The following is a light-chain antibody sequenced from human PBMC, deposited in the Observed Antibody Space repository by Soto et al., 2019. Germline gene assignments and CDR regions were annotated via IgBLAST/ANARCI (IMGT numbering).Light chain of an antibody. CDR2: GAS. V-gene: IGKV3-20*01. CDR3: QNYNRAPWT. Sequence: VVARSPGTLSLSPGERATLSCRASQTVGTTYLAWYQHKPGQAPRLLIYGASSRATGIPDRFSCSGSGTDFTLAITGLQPEDFATYYCQNYNRAPWTFGRGTKVDIK. J-gene: IGKJ1*01. CDR1: QTVGTTY.